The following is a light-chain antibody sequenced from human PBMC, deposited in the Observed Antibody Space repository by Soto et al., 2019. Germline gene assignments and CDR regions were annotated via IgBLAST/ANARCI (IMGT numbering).Light chain of an antibody. CDR2: AVS. V-gene: IGKV3-20*01. CDR3: HQYGDIPLT. CDR1: QSVTSNF. Sequence: EIVLTQSPCTLSLSPGDRATLYCRASQSVTSNFIAWDQQKPGQAPRLLIYAVSSRATGIPDRFSGSESGTDVTLAISRLEPEDVAVYYCHQYGDIPLTFGGGTKVEIK. J-gene: IGKJ4*01.